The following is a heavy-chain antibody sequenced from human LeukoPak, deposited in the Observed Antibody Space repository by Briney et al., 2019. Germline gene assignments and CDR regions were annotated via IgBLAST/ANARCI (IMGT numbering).Heavy chain of an antibody. CDR1: GFTFSSYA. D-gene: IGHD3-10*01. J-gene: IGHJ4*02. CDR2: ISGSGGST. CDR3: AKGYNTMVRGVIKYYFDY. Sequence: PGGSLRLSCAASGFTFSSYAMSWVRQAPGKGLEWVSAISGSGGSTYYADSVKGRFTISRDNSKNTLYLQMNSLRAEDTAVYYCAKGYNTMVRGVIKYYFDYWGQGTLVTVSS. V-gene: IGHV3-23*01.